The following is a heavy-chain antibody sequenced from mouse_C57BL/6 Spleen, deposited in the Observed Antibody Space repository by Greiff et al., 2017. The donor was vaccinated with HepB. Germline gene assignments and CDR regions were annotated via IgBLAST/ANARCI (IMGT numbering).Heavy chain of an antibody. CDR3: AKLVAWYFDV. Sequence: QVQLQQPGAELVRPGTSVKLSCKASGYTFTSYWMHWVKQRPGQGLEWIGVIDPSDSYTNYNQKFKGKATLTVDTSSSTAYMQLSSLTSEDSAVYYCAKLVAWYFDVWGTGTTLTVSS. V-gene: IGHV1-59*01. CDR1: GYTFTSYW. CDR2: IDPSDSYT. D-gene: IGHD1-1*02. J-gene: IGHJ1*03.